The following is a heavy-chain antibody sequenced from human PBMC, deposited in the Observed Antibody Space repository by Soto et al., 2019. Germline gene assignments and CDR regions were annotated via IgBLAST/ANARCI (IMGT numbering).Heavy chain of an antibody. D-gene: IGHD2-15*01. CDR3: ARAYSDAFDI. CDR1: GFTFSDYY. V-gene: IGHV3-11*01. J-gene: IGHJ3*02. Sequence: QVQLVESGGGLVRPGGSLRLSCAASGFTFSDYYMTWIRQAPGKGLEYVSYISSSGTAIYYADSVKGRFTISRDNAKKSLFLQMSSLRAADTAVYYGARAYSDAFDIWGQGTMVTVSS. CDR2: ISSSGTAI.